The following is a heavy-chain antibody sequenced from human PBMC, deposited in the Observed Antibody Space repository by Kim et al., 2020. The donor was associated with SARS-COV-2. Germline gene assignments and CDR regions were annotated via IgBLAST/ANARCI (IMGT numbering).Heavy chain of an antibody. CDR3: ARFNSPSFTMSQFDP. CDR2: IYSDDPRT. J-gene: IGHJ5*02. V-gene: IGHV5-51*01. CDR1: GYSFYGYR. D-gene: IGHD3-10*02. Sequence: GESLKISCKGSGYSFYGYRIGWVRQMPGSGLEWMGIIYSDDPRTIYGPSFQGQVTLSVDKSSSTAYLQWSSLKASDTAIYYCARFNSPSFTMSQFDPWGQGTLVTVSS.